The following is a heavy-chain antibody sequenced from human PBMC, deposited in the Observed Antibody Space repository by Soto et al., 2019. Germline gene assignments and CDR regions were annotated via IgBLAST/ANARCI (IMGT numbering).Heavy chain of an antibody. CDR2: IYYSGST. CDR3: ARTGGLLRYFDWLDY. CDR1: GGSISSYY. J-gene: IGHJ4*02. Sequence: PSETLSLTCTVSGGSISSYYWSWIRQPPGKGLEWIGSIYYSGSTYYNPSLKSRVTISVDTSKKQFSLKLSSVTAADTAVYYCARTGGLLRYFDWLDYWGQGTLVTVSS. D-gene: IGHD3-9*01. V-gene: IGHV4-59*05.